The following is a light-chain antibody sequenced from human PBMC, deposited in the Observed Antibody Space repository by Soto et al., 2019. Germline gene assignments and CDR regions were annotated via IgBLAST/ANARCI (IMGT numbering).Light chain of an antibody. Sequence: QSVLTQPPSVSGAPGQRVTISCTGCSSDIGAGFDVHWYQHLPGTAPKLLIYGNTHRPSGVPGRFSGSKSGPSASLVITGLQGEDEADYYCQSYENSRTGFYVFGTGTKVTVL. J-gene: IGLJ1*01. CDR3: QSYENSRTGFYV. CDR1: SSDIGAGFD. CDR2: GNT. V-gene: IGLV1-40*01.